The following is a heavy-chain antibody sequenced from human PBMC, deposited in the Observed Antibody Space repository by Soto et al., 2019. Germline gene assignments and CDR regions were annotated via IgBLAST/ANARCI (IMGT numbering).Heavy chain of an antibody. Sequence: GGSLRLSCLASGFSLSNSGMFWVRQAPGKGLEWISYISRSHSAIYYADSVKGRFTMSRDNAKNSIFLQMNSLTDEDRAVYYCATEGPNGYIPYYIDPWGQGVPVTVSS. J-gene: IGHJ5*02. CDR1: GFSLSNSG. V-gene: IGHV3-48*02. D-gene: IGHD1-26*01. CDR3: ATEGPNGYIPYYIDP. CDR2: ISRSHSAI.